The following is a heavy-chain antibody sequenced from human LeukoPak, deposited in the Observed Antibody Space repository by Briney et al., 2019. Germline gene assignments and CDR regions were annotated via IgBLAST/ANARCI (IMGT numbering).Heavy chain of an antibody. V-gene: IGHV3-30*02. J-gene: IGHJ5*02. CDR2: IRYDGTIK. CDR1: GFTFTDYG. D-gene: IGHD4-17*01. CDR3: AKALSGDYEHWFDP. Sequence: PGGSLRLSCAASGFTFTDYGIHWVRQAPGKGLEWVAFIRYDGTIKYYADSVKGRFTISRDNSRNTLYLQMNSLRAEDTAVYYCAKALSGDYEHWFDPWGQGTLVTVSS.